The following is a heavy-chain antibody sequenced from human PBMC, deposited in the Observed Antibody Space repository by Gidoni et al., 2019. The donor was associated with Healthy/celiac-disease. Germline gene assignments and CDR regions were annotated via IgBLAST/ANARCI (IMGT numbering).Heavy chain of an antibody. D-gene: IGHD6-19*01. CDR2: IYYSGST. CDR1: GGSISSSSYY. V-gene: IGHV4-39*01. CDR3: ARVSIAVADPQYFQH. Sequence: QLQLQESGPGLVKPSETLSPTCTVSGGSISSSSYYWGWIRQPPGKGMEWIGSIYYSGSTYYNPSLKSRVTISVDTSKNQFSLKLSSVTAADTAVYYCARVSIAVADPQYFQHWGQGTLVTVSS. J-gene: IGHJ1*01.